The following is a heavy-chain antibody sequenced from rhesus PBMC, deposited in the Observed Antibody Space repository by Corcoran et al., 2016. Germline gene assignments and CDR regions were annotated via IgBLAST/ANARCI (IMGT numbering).Heavy chain of an antibody. V-gene: IGHV4-127*01. J-gene: IGHJ3*01. Sequence: QVQLQESGPGLVKTSETLSLTCAVSGYSISSGYGWSWIRQPPGGGLGWIGDIGGSSSNTTYNPALESRVAISKDTPKNQFSLRLSSVTAADTAVYYCERVYTGYSSWSRVNAFDFWGQGLRVSVSS. CDR3: ERVYTGYSSWSRVNAFDF. D-gene: IGHD6-13*01. CDR1: GYSISSGYG. CDR2: IGGSSSNT.